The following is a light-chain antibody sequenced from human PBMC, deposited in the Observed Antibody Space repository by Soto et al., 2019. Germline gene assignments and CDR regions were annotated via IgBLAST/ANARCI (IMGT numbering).Light chain of an antibody. Sequence: DIVMTQSPDSLAVSLGERATINCKSSQSVLYRSNNKNYLAWYQQKVGQPPRLLISWASTRESGVPDRFGGSGSGTEFTLTISSLQAEDVAVYYCQQYYSPPPTFGQGTRLEIK. CDR3: QQYYSPPPT. CDR2: WAS. V-gene: IGKV4-1*01. J-gene: IGKJ2*01. CDR1: QSVLYRSNNKNY.